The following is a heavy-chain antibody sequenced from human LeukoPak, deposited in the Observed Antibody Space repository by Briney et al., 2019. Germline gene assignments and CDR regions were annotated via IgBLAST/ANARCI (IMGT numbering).Heavy chain of an antibody. D-gene: IGHD3-10*01. V-gene: IGHV4-38-2*02. CDR2: IHHSGTT. J-gene: IGHJ6*03. CDR1: RYSISSGYY. Sequence: PSETLSLTCTVSRYSISSGYYWSWIRQPPGKGLEWIGSIHHSGTTYYNPSLKSRVTISVDVSNNQFSVNLNSVTAADTAVYYCATAVGGSGTYYGYYYMDVWGKGTTVTVFS. CDR3: ATAVGGSGTYYGYYYMDV.